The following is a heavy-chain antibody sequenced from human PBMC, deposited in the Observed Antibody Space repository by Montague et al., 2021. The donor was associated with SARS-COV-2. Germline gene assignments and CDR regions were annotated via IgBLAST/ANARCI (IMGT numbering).Heavy chain of an antibody. D-gene: IGHD4-17*01. V-gene: IGHV3-30*04. J-gene: IGHJ4*02. CDR1: GFTFSSYA. CDR3: ARDSGDYGDPEYFDH. Sequence: SLRLSCAASGFTFSSYAMHWVRQAPGKGLEWVAVISYDGSNKYYADSVKGRFTISRDNSKNTLYLQMNSLRAEDTAVYYCARDSGDYGDPEYFDHWGQGTLVTVFS. CDR2: ISYDGSNK.